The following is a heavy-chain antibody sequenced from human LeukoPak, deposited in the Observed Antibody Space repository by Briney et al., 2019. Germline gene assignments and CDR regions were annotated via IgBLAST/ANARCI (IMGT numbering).Heavy chain of an antibody. V-gene: IGHV4-59*11. D-gene: IGHD3-10*01. J-gene: IGHJ5*02. Sequence: SETLSLTCTVSGGSISSHYWSWIRQPPGKGLEWIGYIYYSGSTNYNPSLKSRVTISVDMSKNQFSLKLSSVTAADTAVYYCARGLYYYGSGNWFDPWGQGTLVTVSS. CDR3: ARGLYYYGSGNWFDP. CDR2: IYYSGST. CDR1: GGSISSHY.